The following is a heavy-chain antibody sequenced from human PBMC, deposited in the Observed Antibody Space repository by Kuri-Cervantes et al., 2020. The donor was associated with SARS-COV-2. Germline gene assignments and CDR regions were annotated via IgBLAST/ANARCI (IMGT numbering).Heavy chain of an antibody. V-gene: IGHV3-74*01. J-gene: IGHJ4*02. CDR1: GFTFSSYW. CDR2: INSDGSST. CDR3: ARVVGYSSSWYYFDY. D-gene: IGHD6-13*01. Sequence: GGSLRLSCAASGFTFSSYWMHRVRQAPGKGLVWVSRINSDGSSTSYADSVKGRFTISRDNAKNTLYLQMNSLRAEDTAVYYCARVVGYSSSWYYFDYWGQGTLVTVS.